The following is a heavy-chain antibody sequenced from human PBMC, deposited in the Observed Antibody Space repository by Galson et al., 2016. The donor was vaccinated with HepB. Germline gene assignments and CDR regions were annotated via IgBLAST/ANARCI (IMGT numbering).Heavy chain of an antibody. J-gene: IGHJ5*02. CDR3: ARGKAVTGSDPLDP. CDR1: GFTVSSTS. V-gene: IGHV3-53*01. Sequence: SLRLSCAASGFTVSSTSMTWVRQAPGKGLEWVSVIYSGDSTNYADSVKGRFTISRDNSKNTLYLQMNSLRVEDTAVYYRARGKAVTGSDPLDPWGQGTLVTVSS. D-gene: IGHD6-19*01. CDR2: IYSGDST.